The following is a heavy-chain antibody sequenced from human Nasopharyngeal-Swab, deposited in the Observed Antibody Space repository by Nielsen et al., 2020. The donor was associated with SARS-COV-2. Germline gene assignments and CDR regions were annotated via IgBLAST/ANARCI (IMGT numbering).Heavy chain of an antibody. CDR3: AKHPDGRWFGELSYYYYGLDV. D-gene: IGHD3-10*01. J-gene: IGHJ6*02. Sequence: WIRQPPGKGLEWIPSIYYRGSTYYNPSLESRLTISVDTSKNHFSLKLTSVTAADTAVYYCAKHPDGRWFGELSYYYYGLDVWGQGTTVTVSS. CDR2: IYYRGST. V-gene: IGHV4-39*01.